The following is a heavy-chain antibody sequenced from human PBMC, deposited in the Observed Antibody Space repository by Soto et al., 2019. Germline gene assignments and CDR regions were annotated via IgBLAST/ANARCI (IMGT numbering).Heavy chain of an antibody. D-gene: IGHD3-3*01. CDR2: IIGNSRAT. V-gene: IGHV3-48*01. J-gene: IGHJ4*02. CDR3: ASERNGYYFDL. Sequence: PGGSLRLSCAASGFTFSPYTMTWVRQAPGKGLEWVSYIIGNSRATDYADSVEGRFTISRDNAKNSLYLQMNSLRAEDTAVYYCASERNGYYFDLWGLGTPVTVSS. CDR1: GFTFSPYT.